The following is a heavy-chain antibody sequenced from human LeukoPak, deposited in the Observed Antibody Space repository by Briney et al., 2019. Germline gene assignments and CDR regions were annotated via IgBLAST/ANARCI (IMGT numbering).Heavy chain of an antibody. CDR2: ISSGSTYI. CDR1: GFTFSHYT. Sequence: GGSLRLSCAASGFTFSHYTINWVRQAPGKGLEWVSSISSGSTYIYYADSVKGRFTISRDNAKNSLFLQMNRLRAEDTAVYYCARESYGGDFDYWGQGTLVTVSS. D-gene: IGHD3-10*01. J-gene: IGHJ4*02. V-gene: IGHV3-21*01. CDR3: ARESYGGDFDY.